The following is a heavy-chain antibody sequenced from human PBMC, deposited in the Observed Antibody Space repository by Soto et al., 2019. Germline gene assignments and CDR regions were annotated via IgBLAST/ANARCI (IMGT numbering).Heavy chain of an antibody. V-gene: IGHV3-30*18. CDR2: ISYDGRNT. CDR3: AKDWSHIAGGGPGSYCQH. Sequence: QVQLVESGGGVVTPGRSLRLSCAASGFTLSSYGMHWVRQAPGKGLEWVATISYDGRNTYYADTVKGRLTISRDNSKNTLYLQMNSLKAEDSAAYFCAKDWSHIAGGGPGSYCQHWGQGTLVTVSS. CDR1: GFTLSSYG. J-gene: IGHJ1*01. D-gene: IGHD6-19*01.